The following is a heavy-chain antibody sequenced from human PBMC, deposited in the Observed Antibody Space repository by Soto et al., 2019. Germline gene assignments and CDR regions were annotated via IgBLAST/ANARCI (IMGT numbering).Heavy chain of an antibody. D-gene: IGHD7-27*01. J-gene: IGHJ4*02. Sequence: SETLSLTCTVSGGSISSSSYFWGWIRQPPGKGLEWIGYIYHSGSTYYNPSLKSRVTISVDRSKNQFSLKLSSVTAADTAVYYCARLGRTGNWGQGTLVTVSS. CDR1: GGSISSSSYF. CDR2: IYHSGST. CDR3: ARLGRTGN. V-gene: IGHV4-39*07.